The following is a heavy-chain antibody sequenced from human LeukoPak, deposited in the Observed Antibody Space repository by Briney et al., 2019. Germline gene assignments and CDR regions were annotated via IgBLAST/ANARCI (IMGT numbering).Heavy chain of an antibody. CDR2: IYYSGST. CDR1: GGSISSSSYY. V-gene: IGHV4-39*01. Sequence: SETLSLTCTVSGGSISSSSYYWGWIRQPPGKGLEWIGSIYYSGSTYYNPSLKSRVTISVDTSKNQFSLKLSSVTAADTAAYYCARLGLGGYMDVWGKGTTVTVSS. D-gene: IGHD3/OR15-3a*01. J-gene: IGHJ6*03. CDR3: ARLGLGGYMDV.